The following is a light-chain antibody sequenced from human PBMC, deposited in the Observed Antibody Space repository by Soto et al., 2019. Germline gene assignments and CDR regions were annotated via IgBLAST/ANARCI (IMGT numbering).Light chain of an antibody. V-gene: IGLV4-60*02. CDR3: ETWDGNTRV. CDR2: LEGSGSY. Sequence: QSVLTQSSSASASLGSSVKLTCPLSSGHSSYIIAWHQQQPGKAPRYLMKLEGSGSYNKGSGVPDRFSGSSSGADRYLTISNLQFEDEADYYCETWDGNTRVFGGGTKLTVL. J-gene: IGLJ3*02. CDR1: SGHSSYI.